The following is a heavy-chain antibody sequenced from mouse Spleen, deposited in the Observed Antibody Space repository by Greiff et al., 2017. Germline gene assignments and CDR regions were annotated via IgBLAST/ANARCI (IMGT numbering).Heavy chain of an antibody. J-gene: IGHJ2*01. CDR3: ARQDSLHFDY. Sequence: EVKLVESGGDLVKPGGSLKLSCAASGFTFSSYGMSWVRQTPDKRLEWVATISSGGSYTYYPDSVKGRFTISRDNAKNTLYLQMSSLKSEDTAMYYCARQDSLHFDYWGQGTTLTVSS. V-gene: IGHV5-6*01. CDR2: ISSGGSYT. CDR1: GFTFSSYG.